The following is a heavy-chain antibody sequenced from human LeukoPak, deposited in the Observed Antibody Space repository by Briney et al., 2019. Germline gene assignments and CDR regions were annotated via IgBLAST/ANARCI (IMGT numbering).Heavy chain of an antibody. Sequence: GGSLRLSCAASGFTFSSYSMNWVRQAPGKGLEWVSSISSSSSYIYYADSVKGRFTISRDNAKNSLYLQMNSLRAEDTAVYYCARGYGVVVVAATIDYWGQGTLVTVPS. CDR2: ISSSSSYI. J-gene: IGHJ4*02. CDR3: ARGYGVVVVAATIDY. CDR1: GFTFSSYS. V-gene: IGHV3-21*01. D-gene: IGHD2-15*01.